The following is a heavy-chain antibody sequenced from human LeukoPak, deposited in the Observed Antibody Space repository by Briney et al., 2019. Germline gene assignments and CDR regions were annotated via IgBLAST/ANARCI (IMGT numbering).Heavy chain of an antibody. D-gene: IGHD3-22*01. V-gene: IGHV1-2*02. J-gene: IGHJ4*02. CDR3: ARAGRGDSGGYYKGY. CDR1: GYLFSGYH. Sequence: GASVKVSCKASGYLFSGYHMHWVRQAPGQGLEWMGWIYPDSGGTQYSQKFQGRVTMTRDTPISTAYMELSGLRSDDTAVYYCARAGRGDSGGYYKGYWGQGTLVTVSS. CDR2: IYPDSGGT.